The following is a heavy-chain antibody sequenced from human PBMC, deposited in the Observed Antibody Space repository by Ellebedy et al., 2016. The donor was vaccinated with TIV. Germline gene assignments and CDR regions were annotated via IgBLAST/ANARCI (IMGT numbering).Heavy chain of an antibody. V-gene: IGHV3-7*01. D-gene: IGHD6-13*01. CDR1: GFTFSNYW. CDR3: ARGPPIAARTSWFDP. J-gene: IGHJ5*02. CDR2: IKEDGTDK. Sequence: GGSLRLXXEVSGFTFSNYWMSWVRQAPGRDLEWVANIKEDGTDKHYEDPVKGRFTISRDNAKNSLYLQMNSLRAEDTAVYYCARGPPIAARTSWFDPWGQGTLVTVSS.